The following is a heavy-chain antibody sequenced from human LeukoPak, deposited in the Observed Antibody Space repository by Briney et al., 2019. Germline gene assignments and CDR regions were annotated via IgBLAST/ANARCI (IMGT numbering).Heavy chain of an antibody. D-gene: IGHD3-10*01. CDR1: GYTFTGYY. J-gene: IGHJ6*03. V-gene: IGHV1-46*01. Sequence: RASVKVSCKASGYTFTGYYMHWVRQAPGQGLEWMGLINPSGGSTNYAQKFQGRVTMTRDTSTSTVYMELSSLRSEDTAVYYCARGPSITMVRGGQWYYYMDVWGKGTTVTISS. CDR2: INPSGGST. CDR3: ARGPSITMVRGGQWYYYMDV.